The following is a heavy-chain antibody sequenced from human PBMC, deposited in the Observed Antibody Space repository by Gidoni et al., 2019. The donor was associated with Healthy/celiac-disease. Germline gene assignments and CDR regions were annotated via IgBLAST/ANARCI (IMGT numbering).Heavy chain of an antibody. CDR1: GGSFSGYY. CDR3: ARGNLPGTARPLDY. V-gene: IGHV4-34*01. J-gene: IGHJ4*02. D-gene: IGHD6-6*01. Sequence: QVQLQQWGAGLLKPSETLSLTCAVYGGSFSGYYWSWLRQPPGKGLAWIGEINHSGSTNYNPSLKSRVTISVDTSKSQFSLKLSSVTAADTAVYYCARGNLPGTARPLDYWGQGTLVTVSS. CDR2: INHSGST.